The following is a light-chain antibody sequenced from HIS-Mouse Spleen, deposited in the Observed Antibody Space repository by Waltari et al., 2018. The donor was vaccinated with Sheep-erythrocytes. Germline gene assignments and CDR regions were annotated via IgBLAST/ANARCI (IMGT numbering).Light chain of an antibody. Sequence: QSALTQPPSVSGSPRQSVTIPCTGTSSDVGGYNSASWYQQHPGKAPKLMIYDVSRRPSGVPDRFSGSKSGNTASLTISGLQAEDEADYYCCSYAGSYNHVFATGTKVTVL. CDR2: DVS. CDR3: CSYAGSYNHV. V-gene: IGLV2-11*01. J-gene: IGLJ1*01. CDR1: SSDVGGYNS.